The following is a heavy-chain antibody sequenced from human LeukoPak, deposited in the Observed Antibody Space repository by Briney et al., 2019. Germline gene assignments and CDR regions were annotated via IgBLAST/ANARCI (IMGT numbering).Heavy chain of an antibody. CDR2: IIPIFGTA. V-gene: IGHV1-69*05. D-gene: IGHD6-19*01. J-gene: IGHJ3*02. CDR1: GGTFSSYA. Sequence: ASVKVSCKASGGTFSSYAISWVRQAPGQGLEWMGGIIPIFGTANYAQKFQGRVTITTDESTSTAYMELSSLRSEDTAVYYCAAPHWLEAFDIWGQGTMVTVSS. CDR3: AAPHWLEAFDI.